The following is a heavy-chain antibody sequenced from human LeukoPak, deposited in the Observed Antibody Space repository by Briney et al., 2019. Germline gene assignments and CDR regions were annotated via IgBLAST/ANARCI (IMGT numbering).Heavy chain of an antibody. Sequence: SETLSLTCTVSGASISSSAWYWGWIRQPPGKGLEWLGEINHSGSTNYNPSLKSRVTISVDTSKNQFSLNLTSVTAADTAVYYCARQGSWPHAFDIWGQGTMVTVSS. D-gene: IGHD5-24*01. CDR2: INHSGST. V-gene: IGHV4-39*01. J-gene: IGHJ3*02. CDR3: ARQGSWPHAFDI. CDR1: GASISSSAWY.